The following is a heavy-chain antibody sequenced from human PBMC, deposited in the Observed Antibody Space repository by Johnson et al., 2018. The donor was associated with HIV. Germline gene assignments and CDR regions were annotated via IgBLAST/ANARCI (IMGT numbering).Heavy chain of an antibody. CDR3: ARDPEGAPPLGAFDI. CDR1: GFTFSSYA. CDR2: ISYDGSNK. Sequence: QVQLVESGGGVVQPGRSLRLSCAASGFTFSSYAMHWVRPAPGKGLEWVAVISYDGSNKYYADSVKGRFTISRDNSKNTLYLQMNSLRAEDTAVYYCARDPEGAPPLGAFDIWGQGTMVTVSS. J-gene: IGHJ3*02. D-gene: IGHD1-26*01. V-gene: IGHV3-30*04.